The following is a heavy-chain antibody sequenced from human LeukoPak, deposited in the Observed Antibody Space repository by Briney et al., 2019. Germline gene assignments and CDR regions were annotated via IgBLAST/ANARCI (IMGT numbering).Heavy chain of an antibody. D-gene: IGHD4-17*01. CDR3: ARAGGYGDYDYFDY. CDR2: IYYSGST. V-gene: IGHV4-59*01. J-gene: IGHJ4*02. Sequence: SETLSLTCTVSGGSISSYYWSWIRQPPGKGLEWIGYIYYSGSTNYNPSLKSRVTISVDTSKNQISLKLSSVTAADTAVYYCARAGGYGDYDYFDYWGQGTLVTVSS. CDR1: GGSISSYY.